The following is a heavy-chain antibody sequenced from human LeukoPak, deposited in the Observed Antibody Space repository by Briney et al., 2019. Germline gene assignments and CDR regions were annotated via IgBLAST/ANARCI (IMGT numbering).Heavy chain of an antibody. V-gene: IGHV1-69*06. D-gene: IGHD6-19*01. Sequence: GPSVKVSCKASGGTFSSYAISWVRQAPGQGLEWMGGFIPIFGTANYAQKFQGRVTITADKSTSTAYMELSSLRSEDTAVYYCASASIAVAGTFDYWGQGTLVTVSS. CDR3: ASASIAVAGTFDY. J-gene: IGHJ4*02. CDR1: GGTFSSYA. CDR2: FIPIFGTA.